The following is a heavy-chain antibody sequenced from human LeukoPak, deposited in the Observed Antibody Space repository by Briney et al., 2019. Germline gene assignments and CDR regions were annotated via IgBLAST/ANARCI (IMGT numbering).Heavy chain of an antibody. CDR3: AKGYSSSLYYFDY. D-gene: IGHD6-13*01. CDR1: GFTFGTYA. CDR2: MNGSGTSI. Sequence: GGSLRLSCAASGFTFGTYAMSWVRQDPRKGLGWVSGMNGSGTSIYYADAVKGRFTISRDNSKNALFLQMNSLRAEDTAVYYCAKGYSSSLYYFDYWGQGTLVTVSS. J-gene: IGHJ4*02. V-gene: IGHV3-23*01.